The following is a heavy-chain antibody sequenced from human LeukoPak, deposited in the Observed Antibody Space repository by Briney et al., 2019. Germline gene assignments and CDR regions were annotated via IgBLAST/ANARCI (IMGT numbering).Heavy chain of an antibody. CDR3: ATVAGYFDY. CDR2: IQKDGSQK. V-gene: IGHV3-7*01. D-gene: IGHD2-21*01. Sequence: GGSLRLSCVVSGFTFNNYNMNWVRQAPGKGLEWVASIQKDGSQKYYLESVKGRFTISRDNTKNSLYLHMSSLRADDTAVYFCATVAGYFDYWGQGTLVTVSS. J-gene: IGHJ4*02. CDR1: GFTFNNYN.